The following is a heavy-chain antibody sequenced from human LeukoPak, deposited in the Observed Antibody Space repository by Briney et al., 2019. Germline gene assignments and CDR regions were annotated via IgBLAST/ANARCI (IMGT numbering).Heavy chain of an antibody. CDR3: ARDPGCSSTSCQYYYYYMDV. D-gene: IGHD2-2*01. J-gene: IGHJ6*03. CDR2: INSDGSST. Sequence: GGSLRLSCAASGCTFSSYWMHWVRQAPGKGLVWVSRINSDGSSTSYADSVKGRFTISRDNAKTTLYLQMNSLRAEDTAVYYCARDPGCSSTSCQYYYYYMDVWGKGTTVTVSS. V-gene: IGHV3-74*01. CDR1: GCTFSSYW.